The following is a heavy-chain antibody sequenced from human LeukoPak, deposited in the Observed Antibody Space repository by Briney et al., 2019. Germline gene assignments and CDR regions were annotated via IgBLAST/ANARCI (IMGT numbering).Heavy chain of an antibody. Sequence: ASVKVSCKASGYTFTGYYMHWVRQAPGQGLEWMGWINPNSGGTNYAQKFQGRVTITADESTSTAYMELSSLRSEDTAVYYCARGPTRIAAAGPYYYYYMDVWGKGTTVTISS. CDR1: GYTFTGYY. V-gene: IGHV1-2*02. CDR2: INPNSGGT. CDR3: ARGPTRIAAAGPYYYYYMDV. J-gene: IGHJ6*03. D-gene: IGHD6-13*01.